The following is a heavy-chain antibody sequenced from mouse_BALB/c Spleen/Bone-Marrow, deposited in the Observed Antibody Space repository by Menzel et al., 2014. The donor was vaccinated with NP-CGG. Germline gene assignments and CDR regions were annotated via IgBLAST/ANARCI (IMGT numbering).Heavy chain of an antibody. Sequence: EVNVVESGGGLVKPGGSLKLSCAASGFTFSYYGMSWVRQSPEKRLVWVAEISSGGSYTSYPDTVTGRFTISRDNAKNTLYLEMSSLRSDDTAMYYCARDSSGYFDYCVQGTTLTGSS. J-gene: IGHJ2*01. CDR3: ARDSSGYFDY. CDR2: ISSGGSYT. V-gene: IGHV5-9-4*01. CDR1: GFTFSYYG. D-gene: IGHD3-1*01.